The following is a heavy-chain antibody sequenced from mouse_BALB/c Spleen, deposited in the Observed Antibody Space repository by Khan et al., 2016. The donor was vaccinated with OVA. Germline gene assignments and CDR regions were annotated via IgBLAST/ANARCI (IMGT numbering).Heavy chain of an antibody. Sequence: VKVVESGPGLVAPSQSLSITCTISGFSFTNYGIHWVRQPPGKGLEWLVVIWSDGSTSYNSALKSRLSISRDNSKGQVFLRMKHLQTDDTAMYYCSRQPYFHYYIMDYWGPGTSVIVSS. CDR2: IWSDGST. CDR3: SRQPYFHYYIMDY. D-gene: IGHD2-10*01. V-gene: IGHV2-6-1*01. CDR1: GFSFTNYG. J-gene: IGHJ4*01.